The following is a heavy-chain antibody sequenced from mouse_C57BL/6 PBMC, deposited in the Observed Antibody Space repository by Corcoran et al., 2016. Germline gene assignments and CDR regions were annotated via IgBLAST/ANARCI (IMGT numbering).Heavy chain of an antibody. D-gene: IGHD1-1*02. J-gene: IGHJ4*01. CDR3: ALVSLPNYYAMDY. V-gene: IGHV1-76*01. CDR1: GYTFTDYY. Sequence: QVQLKQSGAELVRPGASVKLSCKASGYTFTDYYINWVKQRPGQGLEWIARIYPGSGNTYYNEKFKGKATLTAEKSSSTAYMQLSSLTSEDSAVYFCALVSLPNYYAMDYWGQGTSVTVSS. CDR2: IYPGSGNT.